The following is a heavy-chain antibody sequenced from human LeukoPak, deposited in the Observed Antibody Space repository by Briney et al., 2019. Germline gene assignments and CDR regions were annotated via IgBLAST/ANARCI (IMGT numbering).Heavy chain of an antibody. V-gene: IGHV3-72*01. Sequence: GGSLRLSCAVYGFTFSDHYMDWVRQAPGKGLEWVGRSRNKANSYTTEYAASVKGRFTISRDDSKNSLYLQMNSLKIEDTAVYYCARGFCVFDSWGQGTLVTVSS. CDR3: ARGFCVFDS. J-gene: IGHJ4*02. CDR2: SRNKANSYTT. D-gene: IGHD3-3*01. CDR1: GFTFSDHY.